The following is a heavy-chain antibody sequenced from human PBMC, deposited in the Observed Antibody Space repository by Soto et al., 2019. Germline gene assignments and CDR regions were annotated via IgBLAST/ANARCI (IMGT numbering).Heavy chain of an antibody. V-gene: IGHV4-30-4*01. Sequence: QVQLQESGPGLVKPSQTLSLTCTVSGGSISSGDYYWSWIRQPPGKDLEWIGYIYYSGSTYYNPPLKSRVTTSVDTSKNQFSLKLSSVTAADTAVYYCARVADCSGGRCYFSVDYWGQGTLVTVSS. D-gene: IGHD2-15*01. CDR2: IYYSGST. CDR1: GGSISSGDYY. CDR3: ARVADCSGGRCYFSVDY. J-gene: IGHJ4*02.